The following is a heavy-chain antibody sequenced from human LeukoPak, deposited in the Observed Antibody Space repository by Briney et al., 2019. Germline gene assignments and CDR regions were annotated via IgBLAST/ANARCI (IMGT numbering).Heavy chain of an antibody. CDR1: GFTFSSYA. D-gene: IGHD3-10*01. J-gene: IGHJ4*02. Sequence: GGSLRLSCAASGFTFSSYAMSWVRQAPGKGLEWVSAISGSGGSTYYADSVKGRFTISRDNPKNTLYLQMNSLRAEDTAVYYCARLFGSGTYLFDYWGQGTLVTVSS. CDR2: ISGSGGST. V-gene: IGHV3-23*01. CDR3: ARLFGSGTYLFDY.